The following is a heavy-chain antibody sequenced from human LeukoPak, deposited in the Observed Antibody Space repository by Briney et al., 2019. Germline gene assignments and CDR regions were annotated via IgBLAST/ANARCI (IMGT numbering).Heavy chain of an antibody. V-gene: IGHV3-74*01. Sequence: GGSLRLSCAASGFTFSSYWMHSVRQAPGKGLVWVSRINSDGSSTSYADSVKGRFTISRDNAKNTLYLQVDNLRAEDTAVYYCARGPNSNWSGLDFWGQGTLLTVSS. CDR1: GFTFSSYW. D-gene: IGHD6-6*01. CDR2: INSDGSST. J-gene: IGHJ4*02. CDR3: ARGPNSNWSGLDF.